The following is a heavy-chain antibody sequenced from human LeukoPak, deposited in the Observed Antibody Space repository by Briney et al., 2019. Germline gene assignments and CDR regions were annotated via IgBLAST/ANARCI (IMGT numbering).Heavy chain of an antibody. CDR3: ARGVYCSGGSCTKNGMDV. V-gene: IGHV4-4*07. J-gene: IGHJ6*02. CDR2: IYTSGST. D-gene: IGHD2-15*01. CDR1: GGSISSYY. Sequence: ASETLSLTCAVSGGSISSYYWSWIRQPAGKGLEWIGRIYTSGSTNYNPSLKSRVTMSVDTSKNQFSLKLSSVTAADTAVYYCARGVYCSGGSCTKNGMDVWGQGTTVTVSS.